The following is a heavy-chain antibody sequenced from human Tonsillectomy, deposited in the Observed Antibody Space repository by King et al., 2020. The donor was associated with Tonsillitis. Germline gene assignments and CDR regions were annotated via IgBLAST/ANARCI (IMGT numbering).Heavy chain of an antibody. D-gene: IGHD2-15*01. CDR3: AKDSGGCSGGSCETNWFDP. CDR2: ISGSGGST. J-gene: IGHJ5*02. Sequence: VQLVESGGGLVQPGGSLRLSCAASGFTFSSYAMSWVRQAPGKGLEWVSAISGSGGSTYYADSVKGRFTISRDNSKNTLYLQMNSLRAEDTAVYYCAKDSGGCSGGSCETNWFDPWGQGTLVTVSS. V-gene: IGHV3-23*04. CDR1: GFTFSSYA.